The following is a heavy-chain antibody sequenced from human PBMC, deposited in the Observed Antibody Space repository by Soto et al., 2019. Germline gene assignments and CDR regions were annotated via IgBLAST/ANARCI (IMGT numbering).Heavy chain of an antibody. CDR1: GGSFSGYY. J-gene: IGHJ4*02. Sequence: PSETLSLTCAFYGGSFSGYYWTLIRQPPGTGLEWIGEINHSGSTNYNPSLKSRVTISVDTSENQFSLKLSSVTAADTAVYYCARRYGANFDYWGQGTLVTVSS. D-gene: IGHD4-17*01. V-gene: IGHV4-34*01. CDR3: ARRYGANFDY. CDR2: INHSGST.